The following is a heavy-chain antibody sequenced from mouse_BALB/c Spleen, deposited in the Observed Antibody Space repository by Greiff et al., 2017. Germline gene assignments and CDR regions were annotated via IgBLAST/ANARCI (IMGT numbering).Heavy chain of an antibody. D-gene: IGHD1-1*01. CDR3: AREDYGSSYGGFAY. Sequence: VQLQQSGAELARPGASVKLSCKASGYTFTSYWMQWVKQRPGQGLEWIGAIYPGDGDTRYTQKFKGKATLTADKSSSTAYMQLSSLASEDSAVYYGAREDYGSSYGGFAYWGQGTLVTVSA. V-gene: IGHV1-87*01. CDR1: GYTFTSYW. J-gene: IGHJ3*01. CDR2: IYPGDGDT.